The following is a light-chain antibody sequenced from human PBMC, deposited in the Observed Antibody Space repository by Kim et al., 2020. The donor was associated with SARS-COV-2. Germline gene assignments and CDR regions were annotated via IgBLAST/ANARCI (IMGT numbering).Light chain of an antibody. CDR3: QSYNSSNVV. CDR2: EDD. CDR1: SGSIDDNY. Sequence: NFMLTQPHSVTESPGKTVTISCTRSSGSIDDNYVQWYQQRPGGAPTTVIYEDDRRPSGVPDRFSGSIDSSSNSASLTISGLKTEDEADYYCQSYNSSNVVFGGGTQLTVL. J-gene: IGLJ2*01. V-gene: IGLV6-57*04.